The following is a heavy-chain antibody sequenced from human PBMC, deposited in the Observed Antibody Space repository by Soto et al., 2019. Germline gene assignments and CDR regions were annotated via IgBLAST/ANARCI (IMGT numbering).Heavy chain of an antibody. CDR2: IGVSGYDT. J-gene: IGHJ4*02. CDR1: GFTLSNYA. Sequence: EVQLLESGGGLVQPGGSLRLSCAASGFTLSNYAMTWVRQAPGKGLEWVSTIGVSGYDTFYADSVKGRFTISRDTSKNTLYLQMNSLRVEDTALYYRARDRSAWSSSEPLYWGQGPLITLSS. CDR3: ARDRSAWSSSEPLY. D-gene: IGHD6-6*01. V-gene: IGHV3-23*01.